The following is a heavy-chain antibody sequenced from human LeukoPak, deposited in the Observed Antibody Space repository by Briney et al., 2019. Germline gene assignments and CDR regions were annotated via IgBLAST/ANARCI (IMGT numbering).Heavy chain of an antibody. CDR1: GGSISSCY. J-gene: IGHJ3*02. CDR3: ASVEMATITLGAFDI. V-gene: IGHV4-59*01. CDR2: IYYSGST. D-gene: IGHD5-24*01. Sequence: SETLSLTCTVSGGSISSCYWSWIRQPPGKGLEWIGYIYYSGSTNYNPSLKSRVTISVDTPKNQFSLKLSSVTAADTAVYYCASVEMATITLGAFDIWGQGTMVTVSS.